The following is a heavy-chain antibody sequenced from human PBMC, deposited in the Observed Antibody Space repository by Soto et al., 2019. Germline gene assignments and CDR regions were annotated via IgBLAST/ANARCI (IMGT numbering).Heavy chain of an antibody. CDR3: ATFLGWSGYSFAYYFHH. CDR1: GFTFRSYA. D-gene: IGHD3-3*01. J-gene: IGHJ1*01. V-gene: IGHV3-23*01. Sequence: EVQLLESGGGLVQPGGSLRLSCAASGFTFRSYAMSWVRQAPGKGLEWVSAISGSGGSTYYADSVKGRLTISRDNSKNTLYLQMNSVRAEDTAVYYCATFLGWSGYSFAYYFHHWGQGTLVTVSS. CDR2: ISGSGGST.